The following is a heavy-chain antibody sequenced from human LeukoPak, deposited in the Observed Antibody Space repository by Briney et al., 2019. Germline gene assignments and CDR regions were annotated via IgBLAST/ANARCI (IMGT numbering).Heavy chain of an antibody. CDR2: IYYSGST. V-gene: IGHV4-39*07. CDR3: ASPQGRPGGGSYSQAFDY. D-gene: IGHD1-26*01. Sequence: PSETLSLTCTVSGGSISSSSYYWGWIRQPPGKGLEWIGSIYYSGSTCYNPSLKSRVTISVDTSKNQFSLKLSSVTAADTAVYYCASPQGRPGGGSYSQAFDYWGQGTLVTVSS. CDR1: GGSISSSSYY. J-gene: IGHJ4*02.